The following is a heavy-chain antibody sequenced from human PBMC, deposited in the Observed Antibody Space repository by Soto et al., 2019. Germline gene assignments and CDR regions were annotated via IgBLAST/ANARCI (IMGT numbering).Heavy chain of an antibody. CDR3: ARGGYCSSTSWFDY. Sequence: PSETLSLTCTVSGGSISSGDYYWSWIRQPPGKGLEWIGYIYYSGSTYYNPSLKSRVTISVDTSKNQFSLKLSSVTAADTAVYYCARGGYCSSTSWFDYWGQGTLVTVSS. D-gene: IGHD2-2*01. V-gene: IGHV4-30-4*01. J-gene: IGHJ4*02. CDR1: GGSISSGDYY. CDR2: IYYSGST.